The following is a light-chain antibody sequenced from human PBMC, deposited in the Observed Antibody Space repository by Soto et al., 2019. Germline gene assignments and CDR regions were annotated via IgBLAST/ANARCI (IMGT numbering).Light chain of an antibody. V-gene: IGLV2-14*03. CDR1: SSDVGGYNY. Sequence: QAVVTQPASVSGSPGQSITISCTGTSSDVGGYNYVSWYQQHPDKAPKLMIYDVGNRPSGVSNRFSGSKSGNTASLTISGLQAEDEADYYCTSYTSSSTYVFGTGTKVTVL. CDR2: DVG. CDR3: TSYTSSSTYV. J-gene: IGLJ1*01.